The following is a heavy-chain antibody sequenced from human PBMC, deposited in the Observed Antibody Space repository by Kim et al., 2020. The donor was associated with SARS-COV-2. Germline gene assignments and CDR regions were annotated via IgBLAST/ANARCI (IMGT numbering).Heavy chain of an antibody. Sequence: SETLSLTCTVSGVTITSGSYYWSWIRHHPDQGLEWVGNIFYNGDTYYNPSLKSRSFISIDTSQSQFSLELSSVTAADTAVYFCARGDGYTPDFDLWGQGILVTVSS. CDR3: ARGDGYTPDFDL. J-gene: IGHJ4*02. V-gene: IGHV4-31*03. CDR2: IFYNGDT. CDR1: GVTITSGSYY. D-gene: IGHD6-25*01.